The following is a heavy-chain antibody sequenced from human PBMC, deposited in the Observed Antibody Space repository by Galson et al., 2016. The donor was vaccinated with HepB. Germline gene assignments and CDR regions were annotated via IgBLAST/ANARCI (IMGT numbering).Heavy chain of an antibody. CDR2: TYYRSKWYN. Sequence: CAISGDSVSSNSVAWNWIRQPPSRGLEWLGRTYYRSKWYNDYAVSVKSRITINPDTTKNQFSLQLNSVTPEDTAVYYCARTWHSSFDYWGQGTLVTVSS. CDR3: ARTWHSSFDY. CDR1: GDSVSSNSVA. V-gene: IGHV6-1*01. D-gene: IGHD6-13*01. J-gene: IGHJ4*02.